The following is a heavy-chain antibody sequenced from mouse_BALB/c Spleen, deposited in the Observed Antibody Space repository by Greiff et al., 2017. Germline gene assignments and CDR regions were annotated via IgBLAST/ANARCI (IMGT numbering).Heavy chain of an antibody. CDR3: TRDGTGKNAMDY. J-gene: IGHJ4*01. CDR1: GFTFSSYT. D-gene: IGHD4-1*01. V-gene: IGHV5-6-4*01. Sequence: EVQLVESGGGLVKPGGSLKLSCAASGFTFSSYTMSWVRQTPEKRLEWVATISSGGSYTYYPDSVKGRFTISRDNAKNTLYLQMSSLKSEDTAMYYCTRDGTGKNAMDYWGQGTSVTVSS. CDR2: ISSGGSYT.